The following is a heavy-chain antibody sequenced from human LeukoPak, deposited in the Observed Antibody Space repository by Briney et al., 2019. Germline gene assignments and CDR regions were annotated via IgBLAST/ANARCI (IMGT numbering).Heavy chain of an antibody. CDR1: GFTFDDYA. J-gene: IGHJ4*02. V-gene: IGHV3-9*01. CDR2: ISWNSGSI. CDR3: ANLQRDDSSGYYYSY. Sequence: PGGSLRLSCAASGFTFDDYAMHWVRQAPGKGLEWVSGISWNSGSIGYADSVKGRFTISRDNAKNSLYLQMNSLRAEDTAVYYCANLQRDDSSGYYYSYWGQGTLVTVSS. D-gene: IGHD3-22*01.